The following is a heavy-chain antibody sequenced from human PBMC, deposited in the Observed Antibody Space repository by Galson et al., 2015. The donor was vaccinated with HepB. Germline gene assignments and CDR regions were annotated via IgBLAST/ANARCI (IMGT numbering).Heavy chain of an antibody. D-gene: IGHD5-24*01. Sequence: SVKVSCKASGGTFSSYAISWVRQAPGQGLEWMGRIIPILGIANYAQKFQGRVTITADKSTSTAYMELSSLRSEDTAVYYCAREEMASSYFDYWGQGTLVTVSS. V-gene: IGHV1-69*04. CDR3: AREEMASSYFDY. CDR1: GGTFSSYA. J-gene: IGHJ4*02. CDR2: IIPILGIA.